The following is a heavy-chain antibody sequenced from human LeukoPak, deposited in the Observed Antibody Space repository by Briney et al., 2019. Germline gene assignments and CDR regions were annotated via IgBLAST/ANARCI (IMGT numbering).Heavy chain of an antibody. CDR2: ISWNSGSI. V-gene: IGHV3-9*01. CDR1: GFGFDDYA. CDR3: ARDYRYAFDN. D-gene: IGHD5-12*01. Sequence: GRSLRLSCAASGFGFDDYAMHWVRQAPGKGLEWVSGISWNSGSIGYADSVKGRFTISADSAKNSLYLQMNSLRVEDTAVYYCARDYRYAFDNWGQGTLVTVSS. J-gene: IGHJ4*02.